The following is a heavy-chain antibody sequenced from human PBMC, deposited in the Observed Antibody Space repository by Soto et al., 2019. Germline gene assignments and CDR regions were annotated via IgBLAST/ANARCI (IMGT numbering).Heavy chain of an antibody. J-gene: IGHJ6*02. Sequence: QVQLVQSGAEVKKPGSSVKVSCKASGGTFSSYAISWVRQAPGQGLEWMGGIIPIFGTANYAQKFQGRVTITADEXXSXAXXELSSLRSEDTAVYYCARDRVWSCYDYYYYYGMDVWGQGTTVTVSS. D-gene: IGHD3-3*01. CDR2: IIPIFGTA. CDR3: ARDRVWSCYDYYYYYGMDV. CDR1: GGTFSSYA. V-gene: IGHV1-69*12.